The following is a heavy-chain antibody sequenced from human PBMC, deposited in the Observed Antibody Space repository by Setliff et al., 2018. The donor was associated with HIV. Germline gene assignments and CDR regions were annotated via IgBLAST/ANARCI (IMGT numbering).Heavy chain of an antibody. CDR2: IKQDGSEK. V-gene: IGHV3-7*03. J-gene: IGHJ5*02. CDR3: ARVLLRTNPLYGVASNWFDP. Sequence: PGGSLRLSCVASGFTFSNYWMSWVRQAPGKGLEWVAIIKQDGSEKYYVDFVKGRFTISRDNAKSSLFLQMSGLRPEDTAVYYCARVLLRTNPLYGVASNWFDPWGQGTLVTVSS. CDR1: GFTFSNYW. D-gene: IGHD2-8*01.